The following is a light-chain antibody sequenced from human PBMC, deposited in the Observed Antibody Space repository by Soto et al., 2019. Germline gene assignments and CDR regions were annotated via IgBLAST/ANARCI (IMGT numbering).Light chain of an antibody. V-gene: IGKV3-15*01. Sequence: EIVMTQSPATLSVSPGERATLSCRASQSVSSHLAWYQHRPGQAPRLPIYDASTRATGIPARFSGSGSGTDFTLTISRLEPEDFAVYYCQQYGSSPLTFGPGTKVDIK. CDR3: QQYGSSPLT. J-gene: IGKJ3*01. CDR2: DAS. CDR1: QSVSSH.